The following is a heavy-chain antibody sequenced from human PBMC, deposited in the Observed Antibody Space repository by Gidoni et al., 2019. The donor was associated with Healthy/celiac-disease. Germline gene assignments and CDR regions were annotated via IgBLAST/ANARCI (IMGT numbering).Heavy chain of an antibody. Sequence: EVQLLESGGGLVQPGGSLRLSCAASGSTFSSYAMSWVRQAPGKGLEWVSAISGSGGSTYYADSVKGRFTISRDNSKNTLYLQMNSLRAEDTAVYYCAKARYYYGSGTGFDYWGQGTLVTVSS. V-gene: IGHV3-23*01. CDR3: AKARYYYGSGTGFDY. CDR1: GSTFSSYA. D-gene: IGHD3-10*01. CDR2: ISGSGGST. J-gene: IGHJ4*02.